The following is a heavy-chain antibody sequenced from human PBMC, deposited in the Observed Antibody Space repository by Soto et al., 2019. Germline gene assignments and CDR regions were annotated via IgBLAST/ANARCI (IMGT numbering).Heavy chain of an antibody. CDR2: ISWNSGSI. Sequence: EVQLVESGGGLVQPGWSLRLSCAASGFTFDDYAMHWVRQAPGKGLEWVSGISWNSGSIDYADSVKGRFTISRDNAKNPLYLQMNSLRAEDTALYYCAKDGPFSGVGYFDYWGQGTLVTVSS. J-gene: IGHJ4*02. V-gene: IGHV3-9*01. D-gene: IGHD3-3*01. CDR3: AKDGPFSGVGYFDY. CDR1: GFTFDDYA.